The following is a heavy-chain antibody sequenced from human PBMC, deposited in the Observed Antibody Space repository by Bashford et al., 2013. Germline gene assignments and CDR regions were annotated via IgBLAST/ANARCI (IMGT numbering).Heavy chain of an antibody. CDR3: ARSRYYDSSGYPHFDY. Sequence: ASVKVSCKASGYTFTGYYMHWVRQAPGQGLEWMGWINPNSGGTNYAQKFQGWVTMTRDTSISTAYMELSRLRSDDTAVYYCARSRYYDSSGYPHFDYWGQGTLVTVSS. V-gene: IGHV1-2*04. CDR2: INPNSGGT. D-gene: IGHD3-22*01. J-gene: IGHJ4*02. CDR1: GYTFTGYY.